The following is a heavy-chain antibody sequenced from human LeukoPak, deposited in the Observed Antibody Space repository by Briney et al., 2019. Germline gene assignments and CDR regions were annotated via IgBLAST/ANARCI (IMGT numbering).Heavy chain of an antibody. Sequence: GGSLRLSCAASGFTFSSYSMNWVRQAPGKGLKWVLSISSSSSYIYYADSVKGRFTISRDNAKNSLYLQMNSLRAEDTAVYYCARDPIPGSGYSGSSNGAFDIWGQGTMVTVSS. D-gene: IGHD1-26*01. CDR3: ARDPIPGSGYSGSSNGAFDI. CDR2: ISSSSSYI. J-gene: IGHJ3*02. CDR1: GFTFSSYS. V-gene: IGHV3-21*01.